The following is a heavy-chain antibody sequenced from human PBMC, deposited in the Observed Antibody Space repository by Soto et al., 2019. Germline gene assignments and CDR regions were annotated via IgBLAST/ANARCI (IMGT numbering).Heavy chain of an antibody. CDR1: GFTFSSYA. D-gene: IGHD3-22*01. CDR2: ISGSGGST. CDR3: AKSSGYYSEYFQH. Sequence: HPGGSLRLSCAASGFTFSSYAMSWVRQAPGKGLEWVSAISGSGGSTYYADSVKGRFTISRDNSKNTLYLQMNSLRAEDTAVYYCAKSSGYYSEYFQHWGQGTLVTVSS. V-gene: IGHV3-23*01. J-gene: IGHJ1*01.